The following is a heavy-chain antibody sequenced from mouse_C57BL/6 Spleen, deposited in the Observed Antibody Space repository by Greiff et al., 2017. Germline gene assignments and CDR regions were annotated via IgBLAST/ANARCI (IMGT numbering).Heavy chain of an antibody. CDR3: AREGLYGRSSY. Sequence: QVQLQQPGAELVKPGASVKLSCKASGYTFTSYWMHWVKQRPGPGLAWIGMIHPNSGSTNYNEKFKSKATLTVDKSSSTAYMKLSSLTSEDSAVYYCAREGLYGRSSYWGQGTLVTVAA. CDR1: GYTFTSYW. J-gene: IGHJ3*01. CDR2: IHPNSGST. V-gene: IGHV1-64*01. D-gene: IGHD1-1*01.